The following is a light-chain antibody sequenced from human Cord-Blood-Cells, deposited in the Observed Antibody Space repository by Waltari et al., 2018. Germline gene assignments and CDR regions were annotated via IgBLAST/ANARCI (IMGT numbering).Light chain of an antibody. J-gene: IGKJ5*01. CDR1: QSVSSN. Sequence: EIVMTQSPATLSVSPGERATLSCRASQSVSSNLAWYQQKPGQAPRLLIYGASTRATGIPAMCSGSGSGTEFTLTISSLQSEDFAVYYCQQYNNWPITFGQGTRLEIK. V-gene: IGKV3-15*01. CDR2: GAS. CDR3: QQYNNWPIT.